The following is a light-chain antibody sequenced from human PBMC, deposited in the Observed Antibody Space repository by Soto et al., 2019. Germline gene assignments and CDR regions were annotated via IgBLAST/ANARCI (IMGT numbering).Light chain of an antibody. Sequence: DIQMTHSPSSLSASVGDRVTITCRASQSITNSLNWDQHKPGKAPTLVVYAASSFQSGVPSMFSGSGPGTDFTLTISSLQPEDFATYFRQQGHSMPFTFGPGTKVDIK. CDR1: QSITNS. V-gene: IGKV1-39*01. CDR3: QQGHSMPFT. CDR2: AAS. J-gene: IGKJ3*01.